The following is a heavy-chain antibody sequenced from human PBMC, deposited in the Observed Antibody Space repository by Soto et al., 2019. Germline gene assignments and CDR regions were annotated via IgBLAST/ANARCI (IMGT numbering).Heavy chain of an antibody. D-gene: IGHD3-10*01. CDR3: ARAYGSGYMDV. Sequence: QVQLQEPGPGLVKPSQTLSLTCTVYGGSISRGGYYWSWIRQHPGKGLEWIGYIYYSGSTYYHSSLKSRVTISVATSKTQFSLKLSSVTAAATAVYYCARAYGSGYMDVRGQGTTVTVSS. CDR2: IYYSGST. CDR1: GGSISRGGYY. V-gene: IGHV4-31*03. J-gene: IGHJ6*02.